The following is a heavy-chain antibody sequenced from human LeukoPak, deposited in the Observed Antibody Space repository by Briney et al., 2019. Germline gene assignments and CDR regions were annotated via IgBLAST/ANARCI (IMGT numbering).Heavy chain of an antibody. J-gene: IGHJ3*02. D-gene: IGHD3-22*01. CDR1: GYTFPSYG. CDR2: ISAYNGNT. CDR3: ATMYYYDSSIAAFDI. V-gene: IGHV1-18*01. Sequence: SAVKVSCMASGYTFPSYGFSGVGQAPGQGVEGMGWISAYNGNTNYAQKLQGRVTMTTDTSTSTAYMELRSLRSEDTAVYYCATMYYYDSSIAAFDIWGQGTMVTVSS.